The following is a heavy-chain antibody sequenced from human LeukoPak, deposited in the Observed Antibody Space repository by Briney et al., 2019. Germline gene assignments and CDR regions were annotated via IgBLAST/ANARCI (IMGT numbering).Heavy chain of an antibody. CDR1: GFTFSSYE. D-gene: IGHD5-12*01. J-gene: IGHJ4*02. V-gene: IGHV3-48*03. CDR2: ISSTGSNI. Sequence: AGTLRLSCAASGFTFSSYEMNWVRQAPGKGLEWVSYISSTGSNIKYADSVKVRFTISRGNDKNSVYLQMNSLRAEDTAFYYCAINGGGDSGYGNFDYWGQGTLVTVSS. CDR3: AINGGGDSGYGNFDY.